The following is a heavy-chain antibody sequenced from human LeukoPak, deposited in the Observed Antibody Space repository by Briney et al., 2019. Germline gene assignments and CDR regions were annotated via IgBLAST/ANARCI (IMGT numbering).Heavy chain of an antibody. D-gene: IGHD5-18*01. CDR1: GFSVNDDH. CDR3: AREVLGYSYGDKWFDP. Sequence: GGSLTLSCEASGFSVNDDHMTWVRQAPGKGLQWVSVLYKGGSTHYADSVKARFSISRDTSKNTLFLHMKSLRVEDPAVYYRAREVLGYSYGDKWFDPWGQGRLVSLPS. J-gene: IGHJ5*02. V-gene: IGHV3-66*01. CDR2: LYKGGST.